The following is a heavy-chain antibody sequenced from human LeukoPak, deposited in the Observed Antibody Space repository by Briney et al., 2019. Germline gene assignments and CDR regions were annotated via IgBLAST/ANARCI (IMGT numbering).Heavy chain of an antibody. Sequence: SETLSLTCAVYGGSFSGYYWSWIRQPPGKGLEWIGEINHSGSTNYNQSLKSRVTISVDTSKNQFSLKLSSVTAADTAVYYCARARRLSSTYYYYYMDVWGKGTTVTISS. CDR2: INHSGST. D-gene: IGHD3-16*02. CDR3: ARARRLSSTYYYYYMDV. CDR1: GGSFSGYY. J-gene: IGHJ6*03. V-gene: IGHV4-34*01.